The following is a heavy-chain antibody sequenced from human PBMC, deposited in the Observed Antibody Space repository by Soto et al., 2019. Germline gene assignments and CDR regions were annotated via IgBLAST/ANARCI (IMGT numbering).Heavy chain of an antibody. D-gene: IGHD3-3*02. CDR1: GFTFSSYA. V-gene: IGHV3-23*01. Sequence: EVQLLESGGGLVQPGGSLRLSCAASGFTFSSYAMSWVRQAPGKGLEWVSAISGSGGSTYYADSVKGRFTISRDNSKNTLYLQMNSLRAEDTAVYYCAKGRVGASLAISDAFDIWGQGTMVTVSS. CDR3: AKGRVGASLAISDAFDI. J-gene: IGHJ3*02. CDR2: ISGSGGST.